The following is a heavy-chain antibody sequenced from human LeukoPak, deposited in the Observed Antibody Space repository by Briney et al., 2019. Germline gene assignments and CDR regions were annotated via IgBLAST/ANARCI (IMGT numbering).Heavy chain of an antibody. D-gene: IGHD6-13*01. CDR1: GGSISSYY. Sequence: PSETLSLTCTVSGGSISSYYWSWIRQPAGKGLEWIGRIYTSGSTNYNPSLKSRVTMSVDTSKNQFSLKLSSVTAADTAVYYCARDRIAAAGRGNIYYYYYYMDVWGKGTTVTVSS. J-gene: IGHJ6*03. V-gene: IGHV4-4*07. CDR2: IYTSGST. CDR3: ARDRIAAAGRGNIYYYYYYMDV.